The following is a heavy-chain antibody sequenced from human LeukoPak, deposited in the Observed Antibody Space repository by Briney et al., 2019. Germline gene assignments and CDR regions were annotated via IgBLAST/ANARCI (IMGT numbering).Heavy chain of an antibody. J-gene: IGHJ5*02. V-gene: IGHV4-4*07. CDR3: ARVRDSWNYYGLDP. D-gene: IGHD1-26*01. CDR2: IYITGST. CDR1: GGSITSYY. Sequence: PETLSLTCTVSGGSITSYYWSWIRQSAGKGLEWIGRIYITGSTTYNPSLKSRVTISVDTSKNQLSLKLTSVTAADTAVYYCARVRDSWNYYGLDPWGQGTLVTVSS.